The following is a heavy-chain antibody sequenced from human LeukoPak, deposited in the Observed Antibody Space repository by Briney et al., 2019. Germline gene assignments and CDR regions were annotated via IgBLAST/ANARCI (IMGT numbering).Heavy chain of an antibody. CDR3: ARVPPCSGGSCYSVFCGWAPSSGEPPLPTSYAFDI. CDR1: GGSISSSNW. CDR2: IYHSGST. J-gene: IGHJ3*02. D-gene: IGHD2-15*01. Sequence: SETLSLTCALAGGSISSSNWWSWVRQPPGKGLESIGEIYHSGSTNYNPSLKSLVTISVDKSKNQCSLKLSPLTAPDTAGYNCARVPPCSGGSCYSVFCGWAPSSGEPPLPTSYAFDIWGQGTMVTVSS. V-gene: IGHV4-4*02.